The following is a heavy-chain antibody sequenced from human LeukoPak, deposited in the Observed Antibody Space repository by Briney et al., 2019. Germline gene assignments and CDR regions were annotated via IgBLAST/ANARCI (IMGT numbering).Heavy chain of an antibody. Sequence: PGESLKISCKGSGYSFTSYWIGWVRQMPGKGLEWVGIIYPGDSDTRYSPSFQGQVTISADKSISTAYPQWSSLKASDTAMDYRARHEASLEDAFDIWGQGTMVTVSS. CDR1: GYSFTSYW. J-gene: IGHJ3*02. CDR2: IYPGDSDT. V-gene: IGHV5-51*01. CDR3: ARHEASLEDAFDI.